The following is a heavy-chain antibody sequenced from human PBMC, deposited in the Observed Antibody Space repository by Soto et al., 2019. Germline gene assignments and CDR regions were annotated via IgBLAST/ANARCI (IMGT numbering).Heavy chain of an antibody. Sequence: EVQLVESGGGLVQPGGYLRLSCAASGFTFSRHWMTWVRQAPGKGLEWVANIKQDGSDKYYVDSVKGRFTISRDNAKNSLYLQMNSLRAEDTAVYYGARTRDSSADFGCWGEGTLVTVSS. CDR3: ARTRDSSADFGC. CDR2: IKQDGSDK. D-gene: IGHD6-25*01. CDR1: GFTFSRHW. V-gene: IGHV3-7*01. J-gene: IGHJ4*02.